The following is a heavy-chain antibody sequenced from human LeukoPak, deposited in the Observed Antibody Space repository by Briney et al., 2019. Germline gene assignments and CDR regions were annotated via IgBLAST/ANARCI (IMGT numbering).Heavy chain of an antibody. V-gene: IGHV3-74*01. CDR2: INSDGSST. CDR1: GFSFDTYA. D-gene: IGHD3-10*01. CDR3: ARGDYYGSGSYYFDY. J-gene: IGHJ4*02. Sequence: GRSLRLSCAASGFSFDTYAMHWVRQAPGKGLVWVSRINSDGSSTSYADSVKGRFTISRDNSKNTLYLQMNSLRAEDTAVYYCARGDYYGSGSYYFDYWGQGTLVTVSS.